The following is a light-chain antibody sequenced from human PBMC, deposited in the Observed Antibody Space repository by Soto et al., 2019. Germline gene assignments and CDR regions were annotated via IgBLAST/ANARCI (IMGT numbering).Light chain of an antibody. CDR3: QQYNSYWT. CDR2: DAS. CDR1: QNIDDW. J-gene: IGKJ1*01. V-gene: IGKV1-5*01. Sequence: DVQMTQSPSTLSAAVGDRVTITCRARQNIDDWLAWYQQKPGKAPEVLIFDASNLQNGVPSRFSGSGSGTEFTLTISSLQPDDFATYYCQQYNSYWTFGQGTKVDIK.